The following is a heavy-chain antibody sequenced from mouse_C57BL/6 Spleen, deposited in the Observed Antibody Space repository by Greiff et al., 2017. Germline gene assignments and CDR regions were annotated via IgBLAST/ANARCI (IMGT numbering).Heavy chain of an antibody. Sequence: EVQRVESGGGLVKPGGSLKLSCAASGFTFSDYGMHWVRQAPEKGLEWVAYISSGCSTIYYADTVKGRFTISRDNAKNTLFLQMTRLRSEDTAVYYCARDGYDVGFAYWGQGTLVTVSA. CDR2: ISSGCSTI. D-gene: IGHD2-2*01. V-gene: IGHV5-17*01. CDR3: ARDGYDVGFAY. CDR1: GFTFSDYG. J-gene: IGHJ3*01.